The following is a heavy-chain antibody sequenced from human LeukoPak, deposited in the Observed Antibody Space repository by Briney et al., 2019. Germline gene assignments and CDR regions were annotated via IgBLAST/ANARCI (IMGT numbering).Heavy chain of an antibody. V-gene: IGHV3-23*01. CDR2: ISGSGGST. CDR1: GFTFSSYA. D-gene: IGHD5-12*01. J-gene: IGHJ3*02. Sequence: PGGSLRLSCAASGFTFSSYAMSWVRQSPGKGLEGVSAISGSGGSTYYADSVKGRFTISRDNSKNTLYLQMNSLRAEDTAVYYCAKTEVATSRVDAFDIWGQGTMVTVSS. CDR3: AKTEVATSRVDAFDI.